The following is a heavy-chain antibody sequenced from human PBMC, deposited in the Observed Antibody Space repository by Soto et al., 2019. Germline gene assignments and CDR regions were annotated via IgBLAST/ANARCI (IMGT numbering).Heavy chain of an antibody. J-gene: IGHJ6*02. Sequence: ASVKVSCKASGYTFTSYDINWVRQATGQGLEWMGWMNPNSGNTGYAQKFQGRVTMTRNTSISTAYMELSSLRSEDTAVYYCARGSSGIWGYYYYGMDVWGQGTTVTVSS. V-gene: IGHV1-8*01. CDR2: MNPNSGNT. CDR3: ARGSSGIWGYYYYGMDV. CDR1: GYTFTSYD. D-gene: IGHD3-10*01.